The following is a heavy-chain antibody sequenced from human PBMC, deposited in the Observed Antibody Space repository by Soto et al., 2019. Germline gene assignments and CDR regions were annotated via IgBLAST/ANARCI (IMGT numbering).Heavy chain of an antibody. V-gene: IGHV3-74*01. D-gene: IGHD4-4*01. CDR1: GFTFSSYW. J-gene: IGHJ4*02. CDR3: ARVPYSNYFDY. Sequence: EGSLRLSCAASGFTFSSYWMHWVRQAPGKGLVWVSRINSDGSSTSYADSVKGRFTISRDNAKNTLYLQMNSLRAEDTAVYYCARVPYSNYFDYWGQGTLVTVSS. CDR2: INSDGSST.